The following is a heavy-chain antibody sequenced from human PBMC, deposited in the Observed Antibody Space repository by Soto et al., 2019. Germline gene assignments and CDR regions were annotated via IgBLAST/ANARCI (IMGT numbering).Heavy chain of an antibody. D-gene: IGHD3-3*01. J-gene: IGHJ6*03. Sequence: GGSLRLSCAAAGFTFSGYAMHWVRQAPGKGLEYVSAISSNGGSTYYANSVKGRFTISRDNSKNTLYLQMGSLRAEDMAVYYCARGNSYYDFWSGYYSYYYMDVWGKGTTVTVSS. CDR3: ARGNSYYDFWSGYYSYYYMDV. V-gene: IGHV3-64*01. CDR1: GFTFSGYA. CDR2: ISSNGGST.